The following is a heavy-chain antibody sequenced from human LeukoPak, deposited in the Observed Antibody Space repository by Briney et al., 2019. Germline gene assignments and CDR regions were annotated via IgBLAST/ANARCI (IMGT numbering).Heavy chain of an antibody. J-gene: IGHJ4*02. Sequence: GGSLRLSCAASGFTFSTYAMSWVRQAPGKGLEWVSGISGSGASTYYADSVKGRFTISRDNSKNTLYLQTNSPRAEDTAVYYCAKARLRLGGFFDYWGQGTLVTVSS. D-gene: IGHD3-16*01. CDR2: ISGSGAST. V-gene: IGHV3-23*01. CDR3: AKARLRLGGFFDY. CDR1: GFTFSTYA.